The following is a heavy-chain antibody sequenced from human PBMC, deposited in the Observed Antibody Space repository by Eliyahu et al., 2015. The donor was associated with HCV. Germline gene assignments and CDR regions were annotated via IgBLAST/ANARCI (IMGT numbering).Heavy chain of an antibody. CDR2: LRNKPXSHXTVFHAT. V-gene: IGHV3-73*02. Sequence: EVQMVESGGGLVQPGGSLTLSCAASGFXLSGSXVHXXXXAAGKGLEWVGHLRNKPXSHXTVFHATGFAASVKGRFSILRDDSKNTAYLQMSSLKIEDTAVYYCVRVRPYMSIWTGADFYYYGMDVWGQGTAVTVSS. J-gene: IGHJ6*02. CDR1: GFXLSGSX. CDR3: VRVRPYMSIWTGADFYYYGMDV. D-gene: IGHD3/OR15-3a*01.